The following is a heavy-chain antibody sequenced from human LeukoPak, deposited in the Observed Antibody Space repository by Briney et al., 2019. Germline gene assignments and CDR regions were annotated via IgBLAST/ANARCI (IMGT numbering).Heavy chain of an antibody. CDR2: ISGSGSSI. Sequence: PGGSLRLSCEASEFTFSSYAMSWVRQAPGRRLEWISIISGSGSSIYYANSVKGRFTISRDNSKNTVYLQMNSLRAEDAAVYYCAKNPDIVATYNYFDYWGQGTLVTVSS. CDR3: AKNPDIVATYNYFDY. D-gene: IGHD5-12*01. CDR1: EFTFSSYA. J-gene: IGHJ4*02. V-gene: IGHV3-23*01.